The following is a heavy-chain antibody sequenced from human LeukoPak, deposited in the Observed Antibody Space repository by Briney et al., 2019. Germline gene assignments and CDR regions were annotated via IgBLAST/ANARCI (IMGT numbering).Heavy chain of an antibody. V-gene: IGHV4-39*07. CDR1: GGSISSSSYY. J-gene: IGHJ5*02. CDR2: IYYSGST. D-gene: IGHD2-2*01. Sequence: EASETLSLTCTVSGGSISSSSYYWGWIRQPPGKGLEWIGSIYYSGSTYYNPPLKSRVTISVDTSKNQFSLKLSSVTAADTAVYYCARDLPCSSTSCYDWFDPWGQGTLVTVSS. CDR3: ARDLPCSSTSCYDWFDP.